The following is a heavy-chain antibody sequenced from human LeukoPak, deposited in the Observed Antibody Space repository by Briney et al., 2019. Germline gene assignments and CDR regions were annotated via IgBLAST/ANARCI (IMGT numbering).Heavy chain of an antibody. Sequence: KPSETLSLTCSVSGGSISSYYWNWIRQPPGKGLEWIGYIYYSGSTNYNPSLKSRVTISVDTSKNQFSLKLSSVTAADTAVYYCASQYSSSWSYGMDVWGQGTTVTVSS. J-gene: IGHJ6*02. CDR1: GGSISSYY. V-gene: IGHV4-59*01. CDR2: IYYSGST. CDR3: ASQYSSSWSYGMDV. D-gene: IGHD6-13*01.